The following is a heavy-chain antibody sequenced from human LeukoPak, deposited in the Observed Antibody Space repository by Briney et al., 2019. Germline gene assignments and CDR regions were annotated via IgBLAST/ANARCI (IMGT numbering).Heavy chain of an antibody. CDR3: ASSYSSRANWFDP. D-gene: IGHD6-19*01. J-gene: IGHJ5*02. V-gene: IGHV4-59*01. CDR1: GGSISSYY. Sequence: SETLSFTCTVSGGSISSYYWSWIRQPPGKGLEWIGYIYYSGSTNYNPSLKSRVTISVDTSKNQFSLKLSSVTAADTAVYYCASSYSSRANWFDPWGQGTLVTVSS. CDR2: IYYSGST.